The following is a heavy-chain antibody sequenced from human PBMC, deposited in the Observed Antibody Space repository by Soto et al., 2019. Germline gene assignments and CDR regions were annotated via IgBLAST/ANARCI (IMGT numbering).Heavy chain of an antibody. V-gene: IGHV4-31*03. D-gene: IGHD3-22*01. CDR1: GGSISSGGYY. J-gene: IGHJ4*02. Sequence: QVQLQESGPGLVKPSQTLSLTCTVSGGSISSGGYYWNWIRQHPGKGLEWIGYIYYSGSTYYNPSLKSRVTISVDTSKNPFSLKLSSVTAADTAVYYCARARDYDSSGYYQSFDYWGQGTLVTVSS. CDR3: ARARDYDSSGYYQSFDY. CDR2: IYYSGST.